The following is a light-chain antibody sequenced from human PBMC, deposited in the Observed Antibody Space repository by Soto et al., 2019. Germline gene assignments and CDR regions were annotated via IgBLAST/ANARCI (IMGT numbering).Light chain of an antibody. J-gene: IGKJ1*01. CDR2: GAS. CDR3: QQYNNWPPSWP. CDR1: QSVSSN. V-gene: IGKV3-15*01. Sequence: SPTTLSVSPGERATLSWRSRQSVSSNLAWYQQKPGQAPRLLIYGASTRATSIPARFSGSGSGTEFTLTITSLQSEDFAVYYCQQYNNWPPSWPFGQGTKA.